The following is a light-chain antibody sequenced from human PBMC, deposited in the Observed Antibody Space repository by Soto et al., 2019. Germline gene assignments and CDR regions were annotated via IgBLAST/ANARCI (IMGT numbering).Light chain of an antibody. J-gene: IGKJ4*01. V-gene: IGKV3-11*01. Sequence: ESVLTQAAAALLLSPGERATLSCRASQSVSSYLAWYQQKPGQAPRLLIYDASNRATGIPARFSGSGSGTDFTLTISSLEPEDFAVYYCQQRSNWPLTFGGGTKVDIK. CDR3: QQRSNWPLT. CDR2: DAS. CDR1: QSVSSY.